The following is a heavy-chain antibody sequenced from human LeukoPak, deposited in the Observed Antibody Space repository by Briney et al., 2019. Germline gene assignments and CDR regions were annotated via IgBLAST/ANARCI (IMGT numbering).Heavy chain of an antibody. D-gene: IGHD6-19*01. CDR1: GFTFSSYA. CDR2: ISYDGSNK. V-gene: IGHV3-30-3*01. J-gene: IGHJ3*02. Sequence: PGGFLRLSCAASGFTFSSYAMHWVRQAPGKGLEWVAVISYDGSNKYYADSVKGRFTISRDNSKNTLYLQMNSLRAEDTAVYYCARGRLAVASDAFDIWGQGTMVTVSS. CDR3: ARGRLAVASDAFDI.